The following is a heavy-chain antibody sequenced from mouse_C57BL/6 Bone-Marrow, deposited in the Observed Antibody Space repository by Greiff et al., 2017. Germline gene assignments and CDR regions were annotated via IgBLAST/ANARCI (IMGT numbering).Heavy chain of an antibody. V-gene: IGHV1-52*01. CDR1: GYTFTSYW. D-gene: IGHD2-4*01. J-gene: IGHJ3*01. Sequence: VQLQQPGAELVRPGSSVKLSCKASGYTFTSYWMHWVKQRPIQGLEWIGNIDPSDSETHYNQKFKDKATLTVDKSSSTAYMQLSSLTSEDSAVYYCATYDYDGAGAYWGQGTLVTVSA. CDR3: ATYDYDGAGAY. CDR2: IDPSDSET.